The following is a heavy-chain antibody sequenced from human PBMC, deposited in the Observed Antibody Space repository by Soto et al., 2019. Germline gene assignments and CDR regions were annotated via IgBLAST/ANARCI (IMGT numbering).Heavy chain of an antibody. Sequence: DVQLVESGGGLVQPGRSLRLSCAASGFTFDDYAMHWVRQAPGKGLEWVSGISWNSGSIGYADSVKGRFTISRDNAKNSLYLQMNSLRAEDTALYYCAKGRSPHSTVIADYWGQGTLVTVSS. CDR3: AKGRSPHSTVIADY. V-gene: IGHV3-9*01. D-gene: IGHD4-17*01. CDR1: GFTFDDYA. CDR2: ISWNSGSI. J-gene: IGHJ4*02.